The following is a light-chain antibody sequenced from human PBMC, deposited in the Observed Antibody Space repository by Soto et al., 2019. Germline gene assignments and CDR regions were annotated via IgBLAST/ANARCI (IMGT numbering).Light chain of an antibody. CDR2: AAS. V-gene: IGKV1-39*01. CDR1: QSISSY. J-gene: IGKJ1*01. CDR3: QQSSSTPPT. Sequence: DIQMTQSPSSLSASVGDRVTITCRASQSISSYLNWYQQKPGKAPKLLIYAASSLQSGVPSRFSGSGSGTGFTLTISSLQPEDFATYYCQQSSSTPPTFGQGTKV.